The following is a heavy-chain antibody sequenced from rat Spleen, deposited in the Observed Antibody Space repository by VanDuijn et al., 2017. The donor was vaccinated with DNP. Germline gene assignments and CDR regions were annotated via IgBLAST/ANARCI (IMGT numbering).Heavy chain of an antibody. CDR2: ISYDGSST. J-gene: IGHJ2*01. CDR3: ARHGWGYYFDY. D-gene: IGHD1-7*01. Sequence: EVQLVESGGGLVQPGRSLKLSCVASGLTFNNYWMTWVRQAPKKGLEWVATISYDGSSTYYRDSVKGRFTISRDNAKSTLYLQMDSLRSEDTATYYCARHGWGYYFDYWGQGVMVTVSS. CDR1: GLTFNNYW. V-gene: IGHV5-7*01.